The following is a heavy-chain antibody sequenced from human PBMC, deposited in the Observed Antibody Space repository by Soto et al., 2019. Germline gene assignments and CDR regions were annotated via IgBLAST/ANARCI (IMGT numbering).Heavy chain of an antibody. CDR1: GFTFSSYA. CDR2: ISGSGGST. V-gene: IGHV3-23*01. CDR3: AKDPDVTSFDP. J-gene: IGHJ5*02. Sequence: GGSLRLSCAASGFTFSSYAMSWVRQAPGKGLERVSAISGSGGSTYYADSVKGRFTISRDNSKNTLYLQMNSLRAEDTAVYFCAKDPDVTSFDPWGQGTLVTVSS. D-gene: IGHD4-4*01.